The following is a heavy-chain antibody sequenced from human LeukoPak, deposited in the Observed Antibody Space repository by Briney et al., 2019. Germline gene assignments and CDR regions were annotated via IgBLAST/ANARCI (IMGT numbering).Heavy chain of an antibody. J-gene: IGHJ4*02. CDR2: MYYRGSS. D-gene: IGHD1-26*01. CDR1: GGSISSSSYY. CDR3: ANAASYSVDY. V-gene: IGHV4-39*01. Sequence: KPSETLSLTCTVSGGSISSSSYYWGWIRQPPGKGLEWIGSMYYRGSSHYNPSLKSRVTMSVDTSKNQFSLKLSSVTVADTAVYYCANAASYSVDYWGQGTLVTVSS.